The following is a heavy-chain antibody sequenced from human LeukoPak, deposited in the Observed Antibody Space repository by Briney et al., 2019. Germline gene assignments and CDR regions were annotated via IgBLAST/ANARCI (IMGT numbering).Heavy chain of an antibody. CDR2: IYYSGST. D-gene: IGHD3-9*01. CDR1: GGSISSGGYY. J-gene: IGHJ6*02. Sequence: SETLSLTCTVSGGSISSGGYYWSWIRQHPGKGLERIGYIYYSGSTYYNPSLKSRVTISVDTSKNQFSLKLSSVTAADTAVYYCARDYGHYDILTGYRPYGMDVWGQGTTVTVSS. CDR3: ARDYGHYDILTGYRPYGMDV. V-gene: IGHV4-31*03.